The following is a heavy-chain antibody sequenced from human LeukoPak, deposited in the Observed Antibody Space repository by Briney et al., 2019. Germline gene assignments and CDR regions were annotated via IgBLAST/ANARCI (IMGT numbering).Heavy chain of an antibody. D-gene: IGHD4-17*01. J-gene: IGHJ4*02. V-gene: IGHV3-7*01. Sequence: PGGSLRLSCAASGFTFSTYWMCWVRQAPGKGLEWVANINEDGSEKYYVDSVKGRFTISRDNARNSLYVQMNSLRAEDTAVYYCARTSGDPFNYWGQGTLVTVSP. CDR3: ARTSGDPFNY. CDR1: GFTFSTYW. CDR2: INEDGSEK.